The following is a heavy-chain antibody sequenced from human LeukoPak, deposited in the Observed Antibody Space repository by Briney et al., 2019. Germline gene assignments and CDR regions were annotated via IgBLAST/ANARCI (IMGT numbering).Heavy chain of an antibody. CDR1: GGSISSYY. CDR3: ARGYYYGSGSTPGGFDY. V-gene: IGHV4-59*01. D-gene: IGHD3-10*01. J-gene: IGHJ4*02. Sequence: PSETLSLTCTVSGGSISSYYWSWIRQPPGKGLEWIGYIYYSGSTNYNPSLKSRVTISVDTYKNQFSLKLSSVTAADTAVYYCARGYYYGSGSTPGGFDYWGQGTLVTVSS. CDR2: IYYSGST.